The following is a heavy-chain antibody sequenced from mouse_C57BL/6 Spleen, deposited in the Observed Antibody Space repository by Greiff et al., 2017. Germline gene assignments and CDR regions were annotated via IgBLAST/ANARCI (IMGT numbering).Heavy chain of an antibody. J-gene: IGHJ2*01. D-gene: IGHD2-5*01. CDR2: ISDGGSYT. V-gene: IGHV5-4*03. CDR1: GFTFSSYA. CDR3: ARGPTIVTPLDY. Sequence: DVMLVESGGGLVKPGGSLKLSCAASGFTFSSYAMSWVRQTPEKRLEWVATISDGGSYTYYPDNVKGRFTISRDNAKNNLYLQMSHLKSEDTAMYYCARGPTIVTPLDYWGQGTTLTVSS.